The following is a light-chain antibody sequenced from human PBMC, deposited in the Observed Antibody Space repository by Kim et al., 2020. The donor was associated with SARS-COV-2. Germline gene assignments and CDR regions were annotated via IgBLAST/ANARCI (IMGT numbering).Light chain of an antibody. CDR3: QKYNSAPYT. J-gene: IGKJ2*01. CDR1: QGVINY. CDR2: AAS. V-gene: IGKV1-27*01. Sequence: SASVGDRAAITCRASQGVINYLAWYQQKPGKVPKLLFYAASTLQSGVPSRFLGSGSGTDFPLTISSLQPEDVATYYCQKYNSAPYTFGQGTKLAI.